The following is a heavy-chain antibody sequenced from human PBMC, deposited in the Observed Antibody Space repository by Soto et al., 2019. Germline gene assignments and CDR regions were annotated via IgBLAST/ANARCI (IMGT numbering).Heavy chain of an antibody. CDR2: IDPSDSYT. D-gene: IGHD6-6*01. V-gene: IGHV5-10-1*01. Sequence: GESLKISCKGSGYSFTSYWISWVRQMPGKGLEWMGRIDPSDSYTNYSPSFQGHVTISADKSISTAYLQWSSLKASDTAMYYCAIGQYSSSSGPQGDYYFYGMDVWGQGTTVTVSS. CDR1: GYSFTSYW. J-gene: IGHJ6*02. CDR3: AIGQYSSSSGPQGDYYFYGMDV.